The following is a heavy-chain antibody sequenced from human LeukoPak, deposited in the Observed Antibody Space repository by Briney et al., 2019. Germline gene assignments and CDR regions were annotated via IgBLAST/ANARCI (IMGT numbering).Heavy chain of an antibody. Sequence: SETLSLTCTVSGGSISSYYWSWIRQPPGKGLEWIGYIYYSGSTNYNPSLKSRVTISVDTSKNQFSLKLSSVTAADTAVYYCARHRGLASHDYWGQGTLVTVSS. CDR2: IYYSGST. J-gene: IGHJ4*02. V-gene: IGHV4-59*08. D-gene: IGHD6-13*01. CDR3: ARHRGLASHDY. CDR1: GGSISSYY.